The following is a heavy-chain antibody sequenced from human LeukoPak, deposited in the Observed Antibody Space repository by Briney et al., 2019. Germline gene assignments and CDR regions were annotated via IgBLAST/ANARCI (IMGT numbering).Heavy chain of an antibody. J-gene: IGHJ4*02. CDR2: ITPDAGRT. Sequence: PGGTLRLSCAASGFTFSTYGMNWVRQAPGKGLEWVSGITPDAGRTYYADSVKGRFTIYRDNSKNTVYLQMNSPGAEDTAVYYCVQDWAWGAFGYWGQGTLVTVSS. D-gene: IGHD7-27*01. V-gene: IGHV3-23*01. CDR3: VQDWAWGAFGY. CDR1: GFTFSTYG.